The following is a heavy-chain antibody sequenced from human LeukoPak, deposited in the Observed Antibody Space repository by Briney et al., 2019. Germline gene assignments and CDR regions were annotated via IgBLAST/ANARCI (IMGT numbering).Heavy chain of an antibody. Sequence: PGGSLRLSCAASGFTFSSYWMSWVRQAPGKGLEWVANIKQDGSEKYYVDSVKGRFTISRDNAKNSLYLQMNSLRAEDTAVYYCARDAFYDLWSGYLTPWGQGTLVTVSS. CDR2: IKQDGSEK. J-gene: IGHJ5*02. V-gene: IGHV3-7*01. D-gene: IGHD3-3*01. CDR1: GFTFSSYW. CDR3: ARDAFYDLWSGYLTP.